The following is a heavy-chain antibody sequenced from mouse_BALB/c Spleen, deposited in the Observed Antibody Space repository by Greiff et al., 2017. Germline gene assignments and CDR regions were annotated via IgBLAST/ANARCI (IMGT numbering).Heavy chain of an antibody. Sequence: QVQLQQPGAELVRPGASVKLSCKASGYTFTSYWINWVKQRPGQGLEWIGNIYPSDSYTNYNQKFKDKATLTVDKSSSTAYMQLSSPTSEDSAVYYCTRSRRVYAMDYWGQGTSVTVSS. CDR3: TRSRRVYAMDY. J-gene: IGHJ4*01. V-gene: IGHV1-69*02. CDR2: IYPSDSYT. CDR1: GYTFTSYW.